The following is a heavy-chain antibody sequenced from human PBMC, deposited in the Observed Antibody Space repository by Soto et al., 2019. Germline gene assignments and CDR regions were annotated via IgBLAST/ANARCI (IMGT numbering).Heavy chain of an antibody. CDR2: ISGSGGST. V-gene: IGHV3-23*01. D-gene: IGHD2-15*01. J-gene: IGHJ4*02. Sequence: GGSLRLSCAASGFNFSSYAMSWVRQAPGKGLECVSAISGSGGSTYYADSVKGRFTISRDNSKNTLYLQMNSLRAKDTDVYFCAKDLGHLADPFDYWCQGTLVTGAS. CDR3: AKDLGHLADPFDY. CDR1: GFNFSSYA.